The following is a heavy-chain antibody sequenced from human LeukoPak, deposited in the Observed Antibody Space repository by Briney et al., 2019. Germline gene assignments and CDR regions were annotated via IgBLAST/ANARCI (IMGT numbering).Heavy chain of an antibody. CDR1: GGSISSSSFY. CDR2: INHSGST. Sequence: PSETLSLTCTVSGGSISSSSFYWGWIRQPPGKGLEWIGEINHSGSTNYNPSLKSRVTISVDTSKNQFSLKLSSVTAADTAVYYCARGGRIAAAGTWDFDYWGQGTLVTVS. J-gene: IGHJ4*02. D-gene: IGHD6-13*01. CDR3: ARGGRIAAAGTWDFDY. V-gene: IGHV4-39*07.